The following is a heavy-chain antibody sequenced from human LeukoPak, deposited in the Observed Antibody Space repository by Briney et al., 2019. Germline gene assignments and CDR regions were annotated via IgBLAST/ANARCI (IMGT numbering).Heavy chain of an antibody. CDR1: GGSISSYY. Sequence: SETLSLTCTVSGGSISSYYWSWIRHPPGKGLEWFGYIYYSGSTNYNPSLKSRVTISVDTSKNQFSLKLSSVTAADTAVYYCARGARVRGVIINGFDYWGQGTLVTVSS. CDR3: ARGARVRGVIINGFDY. J-gene: IGHJ4*02. D-gene: IGHD3-10*01. V-gene: IGHV4-59*01. CDR2: IYYSGST.